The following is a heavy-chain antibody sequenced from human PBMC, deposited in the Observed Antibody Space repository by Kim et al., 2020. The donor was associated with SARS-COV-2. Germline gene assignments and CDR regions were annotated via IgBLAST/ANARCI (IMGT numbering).Heavy chain of an antibody. D-gene: IGHD1-1*01. CDR1: GFTFSVYG. J-gene: IGHJ6*02. Sequence: GGSLRLSCAASGFTFSVYGMHWVRQAPGKGLEWVAVISYDGSNKYYADSVKGRFTISRDNSKNTLYLEMNSLRAEDTAVYYCAKDPGDPWSPPYYYYGMDVWGQGTTVTVSS. CDR3: AKDPGDPWSPPYYYYGMDV. CDR2: ISYDGSNK. V-gene: IGHV3-30*18.